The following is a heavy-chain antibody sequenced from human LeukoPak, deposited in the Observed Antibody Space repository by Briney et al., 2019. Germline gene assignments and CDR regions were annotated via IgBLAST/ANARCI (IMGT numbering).Heavy chain of an antibody. V-gene: IGHV3-23*01. D-gene: IGHD2-2*01. CDR2: ISGSGGST. J-gene: IGHJ4*02. CDR1: GFTFSSYW. CDR3: ANDDCSSTSCPVDY. Sequence: GGSLRLSCAASGFTFSSYWMSWVRQAPGKGLEWVSAISGSGGSTYYADSVKGRFTISRDNSKNTLYLQMNSLRAEDMAVYYCANDDCSSTSCPVDYWGQGTLVTVSS.